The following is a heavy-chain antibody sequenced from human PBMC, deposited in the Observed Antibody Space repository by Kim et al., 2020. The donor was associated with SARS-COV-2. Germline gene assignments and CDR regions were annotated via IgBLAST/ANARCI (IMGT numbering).Heavy chain of an antibody. CDR1: GGSVNNRFYD. CDR3: ARLGCNGTSCYDSRGVFDT. D-gene: IGHD2-2*01. Sequence: SETLSLTCTVSGGSVNNRFYDWSWVRQPPGKGPEWIGNIYFSGSTTYNPSLKSRVDLSVDTSKNQFSLKLNSVTAADTAVYYCARLGCNGTSCYDSRGVFDTWGPGTMVTVSS. V-gene: IGHV4-61*01. CDR2: IYFSGST. J-gene: IGHJ3*02.